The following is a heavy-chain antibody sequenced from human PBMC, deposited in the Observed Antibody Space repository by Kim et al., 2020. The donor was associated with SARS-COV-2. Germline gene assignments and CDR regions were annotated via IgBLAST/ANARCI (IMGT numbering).Heavy chain of an antibody. D-gene: IGHD1-26*01. CDR1: GFTFSSYS. V-gene: IGHV3-21*01. CDR2: ISSSSSYI. J-gene: IGHJ4*02. CDR3: ARDLGRIVGATNLRY. Sequence: GGSLRLSCAASGFTFSSYSMNWVRQAPGKGLEWVSSISSSSSYIYYADSVKGRFTISRDNAKNSLYLQMNSLRAEDTAVYYCARDLGRIVGATNLRYWGQGTLVTVSS.